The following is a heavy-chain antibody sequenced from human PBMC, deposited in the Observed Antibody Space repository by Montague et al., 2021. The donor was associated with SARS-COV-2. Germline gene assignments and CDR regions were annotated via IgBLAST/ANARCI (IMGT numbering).Heavy chain of an antibody. J-gene: IGHJ6*02. V-gene: IGHV3-66*01. CDR2: IYSGGST. D-gene: IGHD6-13*01. CDR1: GFSLTNHG. CDR3: ARDTPKQLNYYYGMDV. Sequence: SLRLSCAASGFSLTNHGIHWVRQAPGKGLEWVSDIYSGGSTYYADSVKGRFTISRDNSKNTVYLQMNSLRAEDTAVYYCARDTPKQLNYYYGMDVWGQGTTVIVSS.